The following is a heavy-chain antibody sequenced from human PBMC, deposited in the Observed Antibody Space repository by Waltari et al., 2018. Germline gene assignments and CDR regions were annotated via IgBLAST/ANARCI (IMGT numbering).Heavy chain of an antibody. CDR3: AKGGVNWNVRDGFDS. D-gene: IGHD1-1*01. J-gene: IGHJ4*02. CDR1: GFNFGNYA. V-gene: IGHV3-23*01. Sequence: EVQLLESGGGWVQPGGSLRLSCAASGFNFGNYAMIWVRQAPGKVRECVSLCSGSAGYTHYADSVRGRVTISRDNSKNMLYLQMSSLRVEDTAIYYCAKGGVNWNVRDGFDSWGQGTPVTVSS. CDR2: CSGSAGYT.